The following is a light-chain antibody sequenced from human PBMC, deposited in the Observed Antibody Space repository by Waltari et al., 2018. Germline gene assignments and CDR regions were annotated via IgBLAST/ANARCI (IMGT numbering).Light chain of an antibody. CDR1: QSLLHSNGFNY. CDR3: MQSLRALWT. Sequence: DIVVTQSPLSLPVTPGEPASISCRSSQSLLHSNGFNYLDWYLQKAGQSPQLLIYLGSNRASGVPDRFSGSGSGTDFTLKISRVEAEDFGVYYCMQSLRALWTFGQGTKVEIK. V-gene: IGKV2-28*01. J-gene: IGKJ1*01. CDR2: LGS.